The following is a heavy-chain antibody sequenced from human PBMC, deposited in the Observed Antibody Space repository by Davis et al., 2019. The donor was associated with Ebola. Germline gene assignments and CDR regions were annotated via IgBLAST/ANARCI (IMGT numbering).Heavy chain of an antibody. V-gene: IGHV1-3*01. CDR1: GYTFTSYY. J-gene: IGHJ4*02. Sequence: AASVKVSCKASGYTFTSYYMHWVRQAPGQRLEWMGWINVANGNTQYSEKFQGRVTISRDTSASTAYMELSSLRSEDTAVYYCARGGVIWGSYRHFDYWGQGTLVTVSS. CDR2: INVANGNT. D-gene: IGHD3-16*02. CDR3: ARGGVIWGSYRHFDY.